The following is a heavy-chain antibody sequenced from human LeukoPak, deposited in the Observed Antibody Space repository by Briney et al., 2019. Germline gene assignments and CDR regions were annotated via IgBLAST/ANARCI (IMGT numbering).Heavy chain of an antibody. CDR3: AKDKFPGATVTTFDY. CDR2: ISGSGGST. D-gene: IGHD4-17*01. V-gene: IGHV3-23*01. CDR1: GFTFSSYV. J-gene: IGHJ4*02. Sequence: GGSLRLSCAASGFTFSSYVMSWVRQAPGKGLEWVSAISGSGGSTYYADSVKGRFTISRDNAKNSLYLQMNSLRAEDTALYYCAKDKFPGATVTTFDYWGQGTLVTVSS.